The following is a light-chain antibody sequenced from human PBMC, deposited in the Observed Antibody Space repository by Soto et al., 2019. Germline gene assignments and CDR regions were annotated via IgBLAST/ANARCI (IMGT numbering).Light chain of an antibody. CDR3: QSYDSSLSGWV. V-gene: IGLV1-40*01. J-gene: IGLJ2*01. CDR1: SSNIGAAYD. CDR2: DNT. Sequence: QSVLTQPPSVSGAPGQRVTISCTGSSSNIGAAYDVHWYQRLPRTAPKLLIYDNTNRPSGVPDRFSGSKSGTSASLAITGLQAEDEADYYCQSYDSSLSGWVFGGGTKLTVL.